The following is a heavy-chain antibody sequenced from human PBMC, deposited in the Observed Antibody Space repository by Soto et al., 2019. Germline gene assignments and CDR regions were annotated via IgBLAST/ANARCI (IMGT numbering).Heavy chain of an antibody. CDR3: ASPGLVGAANYYYYYGMDV. Sequence: PGESLKISCKGSGYSFTSYWISWVRQMPGKGLEWMGRIDPSDSYTNYSPSFQGHVTISADKSISTAYLQWSSLKASDTAMYYCASPGLVGAANYYYYYGMDVWGQGTMVTVSS. CDR2: IDPSDSYT. CDR1: GYSFTSYW. D-gene: IGHD1-26*01. J-gene: IGHJ6*02. V-gene: IGHV5-10-1*01.